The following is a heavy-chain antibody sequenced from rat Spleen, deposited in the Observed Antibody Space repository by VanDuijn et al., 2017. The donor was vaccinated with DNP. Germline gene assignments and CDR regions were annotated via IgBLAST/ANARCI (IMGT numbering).Heavy chain of an antibody. D-gene: IGHD1-12*03. Sequence: EVQLVESGGGLVQPGRSLKLSCAASGFTFSDYYMAWVRQAPTEGLEWVASISYDGGATYYRGSVKGRFTIYRDNAKSSLYLQMDSLRSEDTASYYCITWGWLLGLDAWGQGTSVTVSS. CDR3: ITWGWLLGLDA. V-gene: IGHV5-20*01. CDR2: ISYDGGAT. J-gene: IGHJ4*01. CDR1: GFTFSDYY.